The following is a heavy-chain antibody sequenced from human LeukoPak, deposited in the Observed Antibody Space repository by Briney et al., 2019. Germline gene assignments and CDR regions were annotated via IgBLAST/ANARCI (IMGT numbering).Heavy chain of an antibody. V-gene: IGHV5-51*01. Sequence: GESLKISCKGSGYRFTSYWIGWVRQMPGKGLEWMGIIYPGDSDTRYSPSFQGQVTISADKSISTAYLQWSSLKASDTAMYYCARVPIYYDSSGYYPYDAFDIWGQGTMVTVSS. CDR1: GYRFTSYW. D-gene: IGHD3-22*01. CDR3: ARVPIYYDSSGYYPYDAFDI. CDR2: IYPGDSDT. J-gene: IGHJ3*02.